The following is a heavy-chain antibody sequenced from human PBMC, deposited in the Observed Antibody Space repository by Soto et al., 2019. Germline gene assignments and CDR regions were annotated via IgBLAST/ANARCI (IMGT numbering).Heavy chain of an antibody. J-gene: IGHJ4*02. V-gene: IGHV4-59*08. CDR1: GASISSSY. Sequence: SETLSLTCTVSGASISSSYWSWIRQPPGKGLEWIGYIYNSGSTTYNPSLKSRVTISVDTSKNQFSLKLSSVTAADTAVYYCARLYSYGHFDYWGQGTLVTVSS. CDR2: IYNSGST. CDR3: ARLYSYGHFDY. D-gene: IGHD5-18*01.